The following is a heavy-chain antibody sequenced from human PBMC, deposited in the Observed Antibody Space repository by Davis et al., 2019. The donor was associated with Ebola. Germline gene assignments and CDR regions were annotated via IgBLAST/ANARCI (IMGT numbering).Heavy chain of an antibody. V-gene: IGHV4-59*01. CDR1: GFTFSSYE. Sequence: ESLKISCAASGFTFSSYEMNWVRQAPGKGLEWVGIIYDSGRTHYNPSLESRVSISADTSKNQFSLKLRSVTAADTAVYYCVRFGLGAYWGQGTLVTVSS. CDR3: VRFGLGAY. D-gene: IGHD3-16*01. CDR2: IYDSGRT. J-gene: IGHJ4*02.